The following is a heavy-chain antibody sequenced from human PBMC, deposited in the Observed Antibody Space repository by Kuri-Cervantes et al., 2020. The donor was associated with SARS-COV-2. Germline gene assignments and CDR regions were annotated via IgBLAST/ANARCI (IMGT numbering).Heavy chain of an antibody. J-gene: IGHJ3*02. V-gene: IGHV4-39*01. CDR3: ARRDGGLGGWAFDI. CDR2: IYYTGST. D-gene: IGHD5-24*01. Sequence: SETLSLTCTVSGASISSSSYYWDWNRQPPGKGLEWIGSIYYTGSTYYNPSLKSRVTISVDTSKNQFSLKLGSVTAADTAVYYCARRDGGLGGWAFDIWGQGTMVTVSS. CDR1: GASISSSSYY.